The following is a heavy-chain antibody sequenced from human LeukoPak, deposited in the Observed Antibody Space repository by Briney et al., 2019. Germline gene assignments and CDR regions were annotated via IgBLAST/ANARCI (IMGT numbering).Heavy chain of an antibody. V-gene: IGHV5-51*01. CDR1: GYSFTSYW. D-gene: IGHD2-2*01. CDR2: IYAGDSDT. CDR3: ARAIGTSQFYFYYGMDV. Sequence: GESLKISCKGSGYSFTSYWIGWVRQMPGKGLEWMGIIYAGDSDTRYSPSFQGQVTISVDKSISTAYLQWSSLQASDTAMYYCARAIGTSQFYFYYGMDVWAKGPRSPSP. J-gene: IGHJ6*02.